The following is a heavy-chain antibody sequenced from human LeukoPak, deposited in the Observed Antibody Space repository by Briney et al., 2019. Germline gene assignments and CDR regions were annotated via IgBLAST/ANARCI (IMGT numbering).Heavy chain of an antibody. J-gene: IGHJ4*02. CDR2: TYNSGST. CDR1: GGSISIYY. D-gene: IGHD3-10*01. Sequence: SETLSLTCTVSGGSISIYYWSWIRQPPGKGLEWIGYTYNSGSTNYNPSLKSRVTISVDTSKNQFSLKLSSVTAADTAVYYCARLLWFGELSYAFDYWGQGTLVTVSS. V-gene: IGHV4-59*01. CDR3: ARLLWFGELSYAFDY.